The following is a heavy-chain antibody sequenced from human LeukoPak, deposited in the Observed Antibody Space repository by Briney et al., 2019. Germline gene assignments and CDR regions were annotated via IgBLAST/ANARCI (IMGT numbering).Heavy chain of an antibody. CDR1: GFTFSSYW. J-gene: IGHJ4*02. D-gene: IGHD3-3*01. V-gene: IGHV3-7*01. Sequence: PGGSLRLSCAASGFTFSSYWMSWVRQAPGKGLEWVANIKQDGSEKYYVDSVKGRFTISRDNAENSLYLEMHSLRAEDTAVYYCARGGFSLDYWGQGTLVSVSS. CDR2: IKQDGSEK. CDR3: ARGGFSLDY.